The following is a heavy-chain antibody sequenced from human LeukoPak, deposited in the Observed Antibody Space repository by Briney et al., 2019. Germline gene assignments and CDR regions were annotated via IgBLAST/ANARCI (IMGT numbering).Heavy chain of an antibody. Sequence: GGSLRLSCAASGFTFSSYEMNWVRQAPGKGLEWVSYISSSGSTIYYADSVKGRFTISRDNAKNSLYLQMNSLRAEDTAVYYCARFQRFLEWLFSYDAFDIWGQGTTVTVSS. J-gene: IGHJ3*02. CDR1: GFTFSSYE. CDR2: ISSSGSTI. CDR3: ARFQRFLEWLFSYDAFDI. D-gene: IGHD3-3*01. V-gene: IGHV3-48*03.